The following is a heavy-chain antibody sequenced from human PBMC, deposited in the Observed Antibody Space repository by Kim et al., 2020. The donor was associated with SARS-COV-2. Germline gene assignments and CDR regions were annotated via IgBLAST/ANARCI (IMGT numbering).Heavy chain of an antibody. CDR3: ARVYPSSNYGFDY. D-gene: IGHD4-4*01. V-gene: IGHV4-4*02. CDR2: IYHSGST. CDR1: GGSISSSNW. Sequence: SETLSLTCAVSGGSISSSNWWSWVRQPPGKGLEWIGEIYHSGSTNYNPSLKSRVTISVDKSKNQFSLKLSSVTAADTAVYYCARVYPSSNYGFDYWGQGTLVTVSS. J-gene: IGHJ4*02.